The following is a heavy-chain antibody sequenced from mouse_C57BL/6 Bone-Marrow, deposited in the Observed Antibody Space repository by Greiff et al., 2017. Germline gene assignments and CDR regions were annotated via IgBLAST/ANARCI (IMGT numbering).Heavy chain of an antibody. D-gene: IGHD2-4*01. Sequence: VKLMESGAELMKPGASVKLSCKATGYTFTGYWIEWVKQRPGHGLEWIGEILPGSGSTNYNEKFKGKATFTADTSSNTAYMQLSSLTTEDSAIYYCARKRAYYDYGYYAMDYWGQGTSVTVSS. CDR1: GYTFTGYW. CDR2: ILPGSGST. J-gene: IGHJ4*01. V-gene: IGHV1-9*01. CDR3: ARKRAYYDYGYYAMDY.